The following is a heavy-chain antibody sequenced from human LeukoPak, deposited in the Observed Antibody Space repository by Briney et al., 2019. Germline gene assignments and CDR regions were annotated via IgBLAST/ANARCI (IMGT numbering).Heavy chain of an antibody. CDR3: ARGQCSGGSCYLDY. CDR1: GGSIRSSYYY. V-gene: IGHV4-39*07. D-gene: IGHD2-15*01. J-gene: IGHJ4*02. Sequence: SETLSLTCTVSGGSIRSSYYYWGWIRQPPGKGLEWIGSIYDSGSTYYNPSLKSRVTISVDTSKNQFSLKLSSVTAADTAVYYCARGQCSGGSCYLDYWGQGTLVTVSS. CDR2: IYDSGST.